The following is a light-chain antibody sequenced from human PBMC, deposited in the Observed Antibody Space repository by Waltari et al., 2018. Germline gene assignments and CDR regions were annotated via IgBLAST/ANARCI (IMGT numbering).Light chain of an antibody. J-gene: IGLJ3*02. CDR2: NTN. V-gene: IGLV1-44*01. CDR1: RSNIRNNS. Sequence: QSVLPQPPSASGTPGQRVTISCSGSRSNIRNNSVNWYQQLPRTAPKLLMYNTNQRPSGVPDRFSGSRSGTSASLAISGLQSEDEGDYYCSSWDDSLNGPAFGGGTKVTVL. CDR3: SSWDDSLNGPA.